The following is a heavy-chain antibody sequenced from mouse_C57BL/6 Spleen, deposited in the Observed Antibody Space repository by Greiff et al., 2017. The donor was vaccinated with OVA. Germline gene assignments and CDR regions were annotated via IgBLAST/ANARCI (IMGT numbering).Heavy chain of an antibody. CDR1: EYEFTSYD. D-gene: IGHD3-1*01. J-gene: IGHJ1*03. CDR3: ARRGLGGYFDV. V-gene: IGHV5-2*01. Sequence: EVMLVESGGGLVQPGESLKLSCESNEYEFTSYDMSWVGKTQEKRLELVAVINSDGGSTYYPDNMYKRFIISRDNTKKTLYLQMSSLRSEDTALYYCARRGLGGYFDVWGTGTTVTVSS. CDR2: INSDGGST.